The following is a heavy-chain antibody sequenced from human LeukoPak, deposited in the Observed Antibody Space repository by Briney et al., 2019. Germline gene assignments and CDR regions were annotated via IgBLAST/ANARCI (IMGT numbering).Heavy chain of an antibody. CDR3: ARDSCGSPSCFDY. D-gene: IGHD2-2*01. CDR1: GFTFSSYG. V-gene: IGHV3-33*01. J-gene: IGHJ4*02. CDR2: IQYDGSIE. Sequence: GGSLRLSCTASGFTFSSYGKHWVRQAPGRGLEWVAAIQYDGSIEYYADSVKGRFTISRDQSKNTLFLQVNSLRAEDTAVYYCARDSCGSPSCFDYWGQGTLVTVSS.